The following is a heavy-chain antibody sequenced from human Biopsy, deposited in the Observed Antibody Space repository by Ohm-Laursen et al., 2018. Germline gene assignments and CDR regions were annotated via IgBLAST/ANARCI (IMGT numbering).Heavy chain of an antibody. Sequence: SLSLTSTVSGGSFTGHYWSWIRQAPGKGLEWIGHISCTGYTSYNASLKSRVTISVDTSRNHFSLRLSSLTAADTAVYYCARGSNDSGGLYFPRWGQGTLLTVSS. CDR2: ISCTGYT. D-gene: IGHD4-23*01. J-gene: IGHJ4*02. V-gene: IGHV4-59*11. CDR1: GGSFTGHY. CDR3: ARGSNDSGGLYFPR.